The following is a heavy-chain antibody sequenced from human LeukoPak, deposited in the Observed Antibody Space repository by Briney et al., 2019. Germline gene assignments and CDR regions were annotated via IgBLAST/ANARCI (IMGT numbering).Heavy chain of an antibody. D-gene: IGHD3-9*01. CDR2: IIPIFGTA. J-gene: IGHJ6*03. CDR1: GGTFSSSA. Sequence: ASVKVSCKASGGTFSSSAISWVRQAPGQGLEWMGGIIPIFGTANYAQKFQGRVTITTDESTSTAYMELSSLRSEDTAVYYCARESWLLVYMDVWGKGTTVTVSS. V-gene: IGHV1-69*05. CDR3: ARESWLLVYMDV.